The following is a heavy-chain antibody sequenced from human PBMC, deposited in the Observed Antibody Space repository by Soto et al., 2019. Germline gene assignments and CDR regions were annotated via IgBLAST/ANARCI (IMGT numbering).Heavy chain of an antibody. CDR1: GGSISSGGYY. Sequence: SETLSLSCTVSGGSISSGGYYWSWIRQHPGKGLEWIGYIYYSGSTYYNPSLKSRVTISVDTSKNQFSLKLSSVTAADTAVYYCARVFMVRGVIITGWFDPWGQGTLVTVSS. CDR3: ARVFMVRGVIITGWFDP. D-gene: IGHD3-10*01. J-gene: IGHJ5*02. V-gene: IGHV4-31*03. CDR2: IYYSGST.